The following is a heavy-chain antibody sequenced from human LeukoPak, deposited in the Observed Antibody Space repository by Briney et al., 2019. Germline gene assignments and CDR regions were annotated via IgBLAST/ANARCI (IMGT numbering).Heavy chain of an antibody. CDR3: ARDQRELRFLEWLSSYYYYGMDV. J-gene: IGHJ6*02. CDR2: ISSSSYI. D-gene: IGHD3-3*01. Sequence: GGSLRLSCAASGFTFSSYSMNWVRQAPGKGLEWVSSISSSSYIYYADSVKGRFTISRDNSKNTLYLQMNSLRAEDTAVYYCARDQRELRFLEWLSSYYYYGMDVWGQGTTVTVSS. V-gene: IGHV3-21*01. CDR1: GFTFSSYS.